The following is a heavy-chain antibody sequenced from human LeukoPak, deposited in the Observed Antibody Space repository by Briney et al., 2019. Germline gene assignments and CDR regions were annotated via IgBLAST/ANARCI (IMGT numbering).Heavy chain of an antibody. D-gene: IGHD2-2*01. J-gene: IGHJ6*03. Sequence: SEALSLTCSISGGHLSSSSYYWGWLRSPPGAGLGWIEWIYYSGSTFYNLSLKRRLPISVDTSKNQFSLKLSSVTAADTAVYYCARSVGYCSSTSCPYYMDVWGKGTTVTVSS. CDR2: IYYSGST. CDR1: GGHLSSSSYY. V-gene: IGHV4-39*01. CDR3: ARSVGYCSSTSCPYYMDV.